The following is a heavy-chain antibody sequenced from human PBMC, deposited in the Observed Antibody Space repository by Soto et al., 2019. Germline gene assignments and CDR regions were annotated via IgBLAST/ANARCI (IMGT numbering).Heavy chain of an antibody. CDR2: ISYTGST. J-gene: IGHJ4*02. CDR1: GGSISSYY. CDR3: ARHYPIGNNWNYFDY. Sequence: QVQLQESGPGLVKPSETLSLTCRVSGGSISSYYWGWIRQPPGKGLEWIGYISYTGSTDYSPSLKSRFTISVDTSKNQFSLKVRSVTAADTAIYFCARHYPIGNNWNYFDYWGRGTLVTVSS. V-gene: IGHV4-59*08. D-gene: IGHD1-1*01.